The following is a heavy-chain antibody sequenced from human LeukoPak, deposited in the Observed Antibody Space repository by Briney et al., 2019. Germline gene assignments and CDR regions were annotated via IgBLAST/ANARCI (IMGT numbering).Heavy chain of an antibody. Sequence: SETLSLTCGVHGGSFSGNYWIWIRRPPGKGLEWIGEINHGGSTKYNPSLKSRVTISIDTSKNQFSLKLSSVTAADTAVYYCARVGSSSWYYFDYWGQGTLVTVSS. V-gene: IGHV4-34*01. D-gene: IGHD6-13*01. CDR2: INHGGST. CDR1: GGSFSGNY. J-gene: IGHJ4*02. CDR3: ARVGSSSWYYFDY.